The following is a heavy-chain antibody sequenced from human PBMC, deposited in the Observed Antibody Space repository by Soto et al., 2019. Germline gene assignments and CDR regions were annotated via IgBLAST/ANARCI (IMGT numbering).Heavy chain of an antibody. CDR1: GFTFSSYS. J-gene: IGHJ4*02. Sequence: GGSLRLSCAASGFTFSSYSMNWVRQAPGKGLEWVSSISSSSSYIYYADSVKGRFTISRDNAKNSLYLQMNSLRAEDTAVYYCARDRKLTMVRGVFDYWGQGTLVTVSS. D-gene: IGHD3-10*01. V-gene: IGHV3-21*01. CDR3: ARDRKLTMVRGVFDY. CDR2: ISSSSSYI.